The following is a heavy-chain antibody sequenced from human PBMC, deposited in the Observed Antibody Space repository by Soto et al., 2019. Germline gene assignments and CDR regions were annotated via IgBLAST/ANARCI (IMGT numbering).Heavy chain of an antibody. CDR1: GGSLRTYY. CDR2: IYYSGST. CDR3: AGTTYGGVDY. Sequence: SETLSLTCTVSGGSLRTYYWSWIRQPPGKGLEWIGYIYYSGSTDYNPSPKSRVAISVDTSKNQFSLKLTSLTAADTAVYYCAGTTYGGVDYWGQGTLVTVSS. J-gene: IGHJ4*02. D-gene: IGHD3-16*01. V-gene: IGHV4-59*08.